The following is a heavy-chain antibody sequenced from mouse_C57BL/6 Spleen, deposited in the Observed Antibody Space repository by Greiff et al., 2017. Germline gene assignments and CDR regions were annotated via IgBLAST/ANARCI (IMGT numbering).Heavy chain of an antibody. D-gene: IGHD2-5*01. J-gene: IGHJ1*03. Sequence: VQLKESGPELVKPGASVKISCKASGYSFTDYNMNWVKQSNGKSLEWIGVINPNYGTTSYNQKFKGKATLTVDQSSSTAYMQLNSLTSEDSAVYYCAPSYYSNYGYFDVWGTGTTVTVSS. V-gene: IGHV1-39*01. CDR1: GYSFTDYN. CDR2: INPNYGTT. CDR3: APSYYSNYGYFDV.